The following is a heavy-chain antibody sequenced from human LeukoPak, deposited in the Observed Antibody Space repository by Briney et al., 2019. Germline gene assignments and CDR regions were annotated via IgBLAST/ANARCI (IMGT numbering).Heavy chain of an antibody. V-gene: IGHV1-69*05. CDR1: GGTFSSYA. Sequence: SVKVSCKASGGTFSSYAISWVRQAPGQGLEWMGGIIPIFGTANYAQRFQGRVTITTDESTSTAYMELSSLRSEDTAVYYCARDRQQLGPRWFDPWGQGTLVTVSS. CDR3: ARDRQQLGPRWFDP. J-gene: IGHJ5*02. CDR2: IIPIFGTA. D-gene: IGHD6-13*01.